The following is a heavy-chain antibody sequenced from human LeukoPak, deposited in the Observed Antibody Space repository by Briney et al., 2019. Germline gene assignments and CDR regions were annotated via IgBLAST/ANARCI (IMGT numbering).Heavy chain of an antibody. J-gene: IGHJ3*02. V-gene: IGHV3-30-3*01. CDR2: ISYDGSNK. CDR3: ARDPKSQWLVRGDAFDI. CDR1: GFTFSSYA. Sequence: GSLRLSCAASGFTFSSYAMHWVRQAPGKGLEWVAVISYDGSNKYYADSVKGRFTISRDNSKNTLYLQMNSLRAEDTAVYYCARDPKSQWLVRGDAFDIWGQGTMVTVSS. D-gene: IGHD6-19*01.